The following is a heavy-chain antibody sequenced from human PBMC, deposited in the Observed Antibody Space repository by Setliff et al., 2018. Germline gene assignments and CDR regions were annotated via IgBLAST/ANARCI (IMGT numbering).Heavy chain of an antibody. CDR2: MYPNSGNT. V-gene: IGHV1-8*02. Sequence: ASVKVSCKASGYTFTSYDINWVRQATGQGLEWMGWMYPNSGNTGYAQKFQGRVTMTRNTSISTAYMELSSLRSEDTAVYYCARRVGSVGIQLPDYWGQGTLVTVSS. J-gene: IGHJ4*02. D-gene: IGHD5-18*01. CDR3: ARRVGSVGIQLPDY. CDR1: GYTFTSYD.